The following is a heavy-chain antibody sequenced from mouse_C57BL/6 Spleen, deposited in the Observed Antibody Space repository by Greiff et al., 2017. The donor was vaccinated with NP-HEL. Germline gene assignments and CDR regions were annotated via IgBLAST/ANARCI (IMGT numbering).Heavy chain of an antibody. CDR1: GYSITSGYY. D-gene: IGHD2-4*01. J-gene: IGHJ4*01. Sequence: EVQLVESGPGLVKPSQSLSLTCSVTGYSITSGYYWNWIRQFPGNKLEWMGYISYDGSNNYNPSLKNRISITRDTSKNQFFLKLNSVTTEDTATYYCARGGGLRRGAMDYWGQGTSVTVSS. CDR3: ARGGGLRRGAMDY. V-gene: IGHV3-6*01. CDR2: ISYDGSN.